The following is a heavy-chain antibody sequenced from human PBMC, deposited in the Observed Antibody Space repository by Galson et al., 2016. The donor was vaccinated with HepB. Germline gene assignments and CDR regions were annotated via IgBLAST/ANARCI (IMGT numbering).Heavy chain of an antibody. CDR3: ERCRXXSASLLYGXAF. D-gene: IGHD4-17*01. CDR2: LYYSGST. Sequence: LSLTXTVXXXSISSXXXFXXXIRQXPGKGLEWIGNLYYSGSTYYSPSPKGRVTISVDTYKHQFSLKLSSVTXADTAVYYXERCRXXSASLLYGXAFWGQGTTVIVSS. V-gene: IGHV4-39*07. CDR1: XXSISSXXXF. J-gene: IGHJ6*02.